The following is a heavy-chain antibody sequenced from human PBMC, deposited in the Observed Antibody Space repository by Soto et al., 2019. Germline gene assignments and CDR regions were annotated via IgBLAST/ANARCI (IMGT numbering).Heavy chain of an antibody. CDR1: GFSFNTSG. D-gene: IGHD2-21*02. J-gene: IGHJ6*02. Sequence: QVQLVESGGGVVQPGRALRLSCAASGFSFNTSGMHWVRQAPGKGLEWVAVIAIDGSQEFYGDSVRGRFTISRDNSKNTLFLQIKRLTPEDTAVYYCATKVRVTNYLYYGMDVWGQGTTVTVSS. CDR3: ATKVRVTNYLYYGMDV. V-gene: IGHV3-30*03. CDR2: IAIDGSQE.